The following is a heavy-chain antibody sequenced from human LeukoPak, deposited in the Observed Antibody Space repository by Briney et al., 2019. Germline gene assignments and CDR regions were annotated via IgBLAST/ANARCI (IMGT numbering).Heavy chain of an antibody. D-gene: IGHD3-22*01. J-gene: IGHJ5*02. CDR3: ARKTMIVVVNWFDP. CDR2: INHSGST. V-gene: IGHV4-34*01. CDR1: GGSFSGYY. Sequence: PSETLSLTCAVYGGSFSGYYWSWIRQPPGKGLEWIGEINHSGSTNYNPSLKSRVTISVDTSKNQFSLKLSSVTAAGTAVYYCARKTMIVVVNWFDPWGQGTLVTVSS.